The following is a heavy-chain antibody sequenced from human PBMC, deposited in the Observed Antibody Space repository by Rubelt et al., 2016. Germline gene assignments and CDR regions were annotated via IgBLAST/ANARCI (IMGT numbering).Heavy chain of an antibody. CDR3: ARGGADFYFDF. CDR2: ISYSGSI. CDR1: GGSISSSSYY. D-gene: IGHD2-21*02. J-gene: IGHJ4*02. V-gene: IGHV4-39*07. Sequence: QLQLQESGPGLVKPSETLSLTCTVSGGSISSSSYYWGWIRQPPGKGLEWIGSISYSGSIYYNPSLKSRIPMSLDTPKKTFSLKRNSVTAADTALYYCARGGADFYFDFWGQGTLVTVSS.